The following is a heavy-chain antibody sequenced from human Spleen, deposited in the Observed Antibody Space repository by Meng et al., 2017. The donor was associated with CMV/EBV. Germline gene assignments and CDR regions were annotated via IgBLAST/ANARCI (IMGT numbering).Heavy chain of an antibody. D-gene: IGHD3-3*02. CDR3: ARAQRISIFGVIPSSNYNWFDP. J-gene: IGHJ5*02. V-gene: IGHV4-34*01. Sequence: NYWNRIRQAPGKGLEWIGELNHGGSTNYNPSLKSRVTISVDTSRAQFSLRLSSVTAADTAVYYCARAQRISIFGVIPSSNYNWFDPWGQGTLVTVSS. CDR1: NY. CDR2: LNHGGST.